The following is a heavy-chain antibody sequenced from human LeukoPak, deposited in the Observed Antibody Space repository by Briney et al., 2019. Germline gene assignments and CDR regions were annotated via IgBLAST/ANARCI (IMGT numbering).Heavy chain of an antibody. Sequence: KPSETLSLTCTVSGGSISRYYWSWIRQPAGKGLEWIGRIYTSGSTNYNPSLKSRVTMSVDTSKNQFSLKLSSVTAADTAVYYCASVNDYGDPLPRYMDVWGKGTAVTVSS. CDR2: IYTSGST. CDR1: GGSISRYY. CDR3: ASVNDYGDPLPRYMDV. V-gene: IGHV4-4*07. D-gene: IGHD4-17*01. J-gene: IGHJ6*03.